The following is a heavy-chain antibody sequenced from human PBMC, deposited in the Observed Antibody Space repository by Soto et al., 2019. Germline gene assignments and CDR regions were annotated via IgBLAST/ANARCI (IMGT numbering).Heavy chain of an antibody. V-gene: IGHV3-48*01. CDR2: ISSSSSSTI. Sequence: GGSLRLSCAASGFTFSSYSMNWVRQAPGKGLEWVSYISSSSSSTIYYADSVKGRFTISRDNAKNSLYLQMNSLRAEDTAVYYCARGKYGSGSYYKEEYFQHWGQGTLVTVSS. J-gene: IGHJ1*01. CDR1: GFTFSSYS. D-gene: IGHD3-10*01. CDR3: ARGKYGSGSYYKEEYFQH.